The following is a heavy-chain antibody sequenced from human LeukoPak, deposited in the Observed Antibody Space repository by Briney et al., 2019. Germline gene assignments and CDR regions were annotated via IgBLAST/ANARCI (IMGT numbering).Heavy chain of an antibody. V-gene: IGHV1-69*13. Sequence: SVKVSCKASGGTFSSYAISWVRQAPGQGLEWMGGIIPIFGTANYAQKFQGRVTITADESTSTAYMELSSLRSEDTAVYYCARVGDFRSGYFDWFDPWGQGTLVTVSS. CDR3: ARVGDFRSGYFDWFDP. CDR1: GGTFSSYA. D-gene: IGHD3-3*01. J-gene: IGHJ5*02. CDR2: IIPIFGTA.